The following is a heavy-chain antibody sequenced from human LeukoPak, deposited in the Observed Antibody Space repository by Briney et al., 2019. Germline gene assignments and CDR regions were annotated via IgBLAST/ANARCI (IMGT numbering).Heavy chain of an antibody. CDR2: IYSGGST. CDR3: ARDIVGGTRNY. J-gene: IGHJ4*02. CDR1: GFTVSSNY. D-gene: IGHD1-26*01. V-gene: IGHV3-53*01. Sequence: GGSLRLSCAASGFTVSSNYMSWVRQAPGKGLEWVSVIYSGGSTYYADPVKGRFTISRDNSKNTLYLQMNSLRAEDTAVYYCARDIVGGTRNYWGQGTLVTVSS.